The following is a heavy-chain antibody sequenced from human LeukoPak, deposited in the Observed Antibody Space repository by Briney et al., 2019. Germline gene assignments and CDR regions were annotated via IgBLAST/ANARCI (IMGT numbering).Heavy chain of an antibody. V-gene: IGHV6-1*01. CDR3: ARENTLVRGTRNPFDY. CDR1: GDSVSSNSAA. D-gene: IGHD3-10*01. CDR2: TYYRSKWYY. J-gene: IGHJ4*02. Sequence: QTLSLTCAISGDSVSSNSAAWNWIRQSPSRGLEWLGRTYYRSKWYYDSAVSVKSRITINPDTSKNQFSLQLNSVTPEDTAVYYCARENTLVRGTRNPFDYWGRGTLVTVSS.